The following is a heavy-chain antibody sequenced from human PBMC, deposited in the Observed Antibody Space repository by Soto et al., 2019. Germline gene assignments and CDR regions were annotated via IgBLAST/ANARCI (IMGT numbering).Heavy chain of an antibody. CDR3: AKDGLVVAAIHENYYYYYMDV. D-gene: IGHD2-15*01. J-gene: IGHJ6*03. Sequence: GGSLRLSCAASGFTFSSYGMHWVRQAPGKGLEWVAVISYDGSNKYYADSVKGRFTISRDNSKNTLYLQMNSLRAEDTAVYYCAKDGLVVAAIHENYYYYYMDVWGKGTTVTVSS. V-gene: IGHV3-30*18. CDR1: GFTFSSYG. CDR2: ISYDGSNK.